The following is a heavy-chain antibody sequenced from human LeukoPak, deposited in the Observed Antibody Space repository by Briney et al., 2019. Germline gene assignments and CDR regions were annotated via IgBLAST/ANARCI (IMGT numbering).Heavy chain of an antibody. V-gene: IGHV3-66*04. CDR1: GFTVSSNY. CDR2: IYSGGST. CDR3: SRRSSLAIDY. Sequence: PVGALRLSCAAPGFTVSSNYMSWVRQGPGKGLEWGSVIYSGGSTYYADSVKGRFTISRDNSKTTLYLQMNSLRAEDTAVYYCSRRSSLAIDYWGQGTLVTVSS. J-gene: IGHJ4*02. D-gene: IGHD6-13*01.